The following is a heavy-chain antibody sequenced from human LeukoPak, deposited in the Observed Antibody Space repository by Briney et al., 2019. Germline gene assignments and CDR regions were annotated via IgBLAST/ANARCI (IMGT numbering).Heavy chain of an antibody. CDR3: ASFYDSSGYYYAGDNWFDP. Sequence: SVKVSCKASGGTFSSYAISWVRQAPGQGLEWMGGIIPIFGTANYAQKFQGRVTITADESTSTAYMELSSLRSEDTAVYYCASFYDSSGYYYAGDNWFDPWGQGTLVTVSS. CDR1: GGTFSSYA. J-gene: IGHJ5*02. D-gene: IGHD3-22*01. V-gene: IGHV1-69*01. CDR2: IIPIFGTA.